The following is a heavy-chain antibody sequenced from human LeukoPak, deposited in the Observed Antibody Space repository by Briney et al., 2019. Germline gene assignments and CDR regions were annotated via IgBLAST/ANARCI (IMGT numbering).Heavy chain of an antibody. CDR3: ARSDCGSASCYTGSN. D-gene: IGHD2-2*02. V-gene: IGHV3-30-3*01. CDR1: GFTFSSYA. Sequence: GGSLRLSCAASGFTFSSYAMHWVRQAPGKGLEWVAVISYDGSNKYYADSVKGRFTISRDNSKNTLYLQMNSLRAEDTAVYYCARSDCGSASCYTGSNWGQGTLVTVSS. CDR2: ISYDGSNK. J-gene: IGHJ4*02.